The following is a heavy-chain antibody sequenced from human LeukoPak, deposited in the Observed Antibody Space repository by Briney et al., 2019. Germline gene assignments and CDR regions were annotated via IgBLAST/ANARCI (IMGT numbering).Heavy chain of an antibody. D-gene: IGHD3-10*01. J-gene: IGHJ4*02. Sequence: GGSLRLSCAASGFTFSSYGMSWVRQAPGKGLEWVSAISGSGGSTYYADSVKGRFTISRDNSKNTLYLQMNSLRAEDTAVYYCAKGEYYGSGSYYNGRDPPPKFDYWGQGTLVTVSS. V-gene: IGHV3-23*01. CDR2: ISGSGGST. CDR3: AKGEYYGSGSYYNGRDPPPKFDY. CDR1: GFTFSSYG.